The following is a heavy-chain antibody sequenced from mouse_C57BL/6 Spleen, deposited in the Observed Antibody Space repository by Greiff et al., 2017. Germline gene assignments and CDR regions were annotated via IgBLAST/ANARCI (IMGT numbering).Heavy chain of an antibody. D-gene: IGHD2-3*01. J-gene: IGHJ2*01. CDR1: GYTFTSYW. V-gene: IGHV1-64*01. CDR2: IHPNSGST. CDR3: TRDGDYFDD. Sequence: QVQLQQPGAELVKPGASVKLSCKASGYTFTSYWMHWVKQRPGPGLEWIGMIHPNSGSTNYNETFKSKATLTVDKSSSTAYMQLSSLTSEDSAVYYGTRDGDYFDDWGKGTTLTVSS.